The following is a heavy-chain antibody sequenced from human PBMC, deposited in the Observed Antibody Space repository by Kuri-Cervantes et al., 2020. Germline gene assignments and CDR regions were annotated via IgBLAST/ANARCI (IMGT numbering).Heavy chain of an antibody. CDR2: INPNSGDT. V-gene: IGHV1-2*02. CDR3: ARRGYNNWFDP. J-gene: IGHJ5*02. Sequence: ASVKVSCKASGYTFTGNYIHWVRQAPGQGLEWMGWINPNSGDTNYAQKFQGRVTMTRDTSISTAYMELSSLRSDDTAVYYCARRGYNNWFDPWGQGTLVTVSS. CDR1: GYTFTGNY. D-gene: IGHD5-18*01.